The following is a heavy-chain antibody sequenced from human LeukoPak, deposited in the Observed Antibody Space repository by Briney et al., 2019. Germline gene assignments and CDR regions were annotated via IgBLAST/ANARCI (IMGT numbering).Heavy chain of an antibody. J-gene: IGHJ4*02. CDR1: GFTFSSYA. V-gene: IGHV3-23*01. Sequence: PGGSLRLSCAASGFTFSSYAMSWVRQPPGKGLEWVSAISGSGGSTYYADSVKGRFTISRDNSKSTLYLQMNSLRAEDTAVYYCAKDSVVIKSRFDYWGQGTLITVSS. D-gene: IGHD2-21*01. CDR3: AKDSVVIKSRFDY. CDR2: ISGSGGST.